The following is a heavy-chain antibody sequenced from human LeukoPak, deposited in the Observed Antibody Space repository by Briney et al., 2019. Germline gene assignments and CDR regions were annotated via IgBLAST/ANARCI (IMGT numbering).Heavy chain of an antibody. D-gene: IGHD2-2*02. CDR2: IYPGDSDT. CDR3: ARRVVVPAAIQGDAFDI. V-gene: IGHV5-51*01. CDR1: GYSFTSYW. J-gene: IGHJ3*02. Sequence: GESLKISCKGSGYSFTSYWIGWVRQMPGKGLEWMGIIYPGDSDTRYSPSFQGQVTISADKSISTACLQWSSLKASDTAMYYCARRVVVPAAIQGDAFDIWGQGTMVTVSS.